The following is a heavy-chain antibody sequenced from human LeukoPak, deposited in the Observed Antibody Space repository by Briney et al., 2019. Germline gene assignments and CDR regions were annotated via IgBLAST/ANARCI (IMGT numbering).Heavy chain of an antibody. Sequence: GASVKVSCKAYGGTFSSYAISWVRQAPGQRLEWMGGIIPIFGTANYAQKFQGRVTITADESTSTAYMELSSLRSEDTAVYYCAILPDRTYYDFWSGSWGQGTLVTVSS. CDR1: GGTFSSYA. J-gene: IGHJ4*02. CDR2: IIPIFGTA. D-gene: IGHD3-3*01. CDR3: AILPDRTYYDFWSGS. V-gene: IGHV1-69*13.